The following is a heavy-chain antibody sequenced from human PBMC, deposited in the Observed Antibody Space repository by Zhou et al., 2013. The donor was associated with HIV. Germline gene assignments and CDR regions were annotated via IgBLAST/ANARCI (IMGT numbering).Heavy chain of an antibody. CDR2: IIPIFGTA. CDR1: GYTFTNYD. D-gene: IGHD3-10*01. V-gene: IGHV1-69*18. Sequence: QVQLVQSGAEVKTPGASVKVSCKASGYTFTNYDINWVREATGQGLEWMGRIIPIFGTANYAQKFQGRVTITADESTSTAYMELSSLRSEDTAVYYCARDEYYYGSGSYYYYFDYWGQGTLVTVSS. J-gene: IGHJ4*02. CDR3: ARDEYYYGSGSYYYYFDY.